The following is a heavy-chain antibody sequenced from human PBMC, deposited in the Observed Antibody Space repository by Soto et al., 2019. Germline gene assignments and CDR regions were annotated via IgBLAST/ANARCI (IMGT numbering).Heavy chain of an antibody. V-gene: IGHV4-31*03. CDR1: GGSISSGGYY. CDR3: ARDQDYYDSSGYYTSGYFDY. D-gene: IGHD3-22*01. Sequence: SETLSLTCTVSGGSISSGGYYWSWIRQHPGKGLEWIGYIYYSGSTYYNPSLKSRVTISVDTSKNQFSLKLSSVTAADTAVYYCARDQDYYDSSGYYTSGYFDYWGQGTLVTVSS. CDR2: IYYSGST. J-gene: IGHJ4*02.